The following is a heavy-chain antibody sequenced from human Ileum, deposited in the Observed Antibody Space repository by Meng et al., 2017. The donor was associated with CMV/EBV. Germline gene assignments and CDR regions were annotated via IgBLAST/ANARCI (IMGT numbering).Heavy chain of an antibody. V-gene: IGHV1-2*02. D-gene: IGHD1-14*01. CDR3: GRGNRSFDP. Sequence: VSCKASGYIFTDYYVHWVRQAPGQGLEWMGWINPSSGATRYAPKFQGRVTLTRDTSISTAYMELTRLNSGDTAVYYCGRGNRSFDPWGQGTLVTVSS. J-gene: IGHJ5*02. CDR2: INPSSGAT. CDR1: GYIFTDYY.